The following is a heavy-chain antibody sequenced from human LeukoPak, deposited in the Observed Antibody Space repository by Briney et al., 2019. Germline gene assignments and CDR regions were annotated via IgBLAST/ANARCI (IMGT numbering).Heavy chain of an antibody. J-gene: IGHJ4*02. D-gene: IGHD2-2*01. CDR1: GGTFSSYA. CDR3: ASHCSSTSCYSRGDH. Sequence: SVKVSCKASGGTFSSYAISWVRQAPGQGLEWMGGIIPIFGTANYAQKFQGRVTITADKSTSTAYMELSSLRSEDTAVYYCASHCSSTSCYSRGDHWGQGTLVTVSS. CDR2: IIPIFGTA. V-gene: IGHV1-69*06.